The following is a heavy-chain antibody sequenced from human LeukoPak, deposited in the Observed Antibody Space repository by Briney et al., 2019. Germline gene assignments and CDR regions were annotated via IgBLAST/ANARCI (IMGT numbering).Heavy chain of an antibody. D-gene: IGHD6-19*01. J-gene: IGHJ6*02. CDR3: ARDRRVAVAGDEYYYYGMDV. V-gene: IGHV4-59*01. Sequence: SETLSLTCTVSGGSISSYYWSWIRQPPGKGLEWIGYLYYSGTTNYNPSLKSRVTISVDTSKNQFSLKLRSVTAADTAVYYYARDRRVAVAGDEYYYYGMDVWGQGTTVTVSS. CDR2: LYYSGTT. CDR1: GGSISSYY.